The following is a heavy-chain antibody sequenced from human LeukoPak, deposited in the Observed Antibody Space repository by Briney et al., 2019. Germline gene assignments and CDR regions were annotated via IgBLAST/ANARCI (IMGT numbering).Heavy chain of an antibody. CDR1: GFTFSSSG. CDR2: IAYDGNNK. CDR3: AKGIYSSGSYSHFDY. Sequence: GGSLRLSCAPSGFTFSSSGMHWVRQAPGKGLEWVAVIAYDGNNKFYGDSVKGRFTISRDNSKNTLYLQMNSLRAEDTAVYYCAKGIYSSGSYSHFDYWGQGTLVTVSS. J-gene: IGHJ4*02. D-gene: IGHD3-10*01. V-gene: IGHV3-30*18.